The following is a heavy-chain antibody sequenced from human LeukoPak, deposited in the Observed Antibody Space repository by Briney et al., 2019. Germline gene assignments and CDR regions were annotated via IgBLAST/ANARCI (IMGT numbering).Heavy chain of an antibody. D-gene: IGHD3-22*01. J-gene: IGHJ3*02. CDR1: GVSLGSYY. CDR3: ARGNYYDSTTYYRAFDI. Sequence: SETLSLTCTVSGVSLGSYYWNWIRQPPGKGLEWIAYIYYSGSTNYNPSLKSRATISVDTSKTQFSLKLSSVTAADTAVYYCARGNYYDSTTYYRAFDIWGQGTMVTVSS. CDR2: IYYSGST. V-gene: IGHV4-59*01.